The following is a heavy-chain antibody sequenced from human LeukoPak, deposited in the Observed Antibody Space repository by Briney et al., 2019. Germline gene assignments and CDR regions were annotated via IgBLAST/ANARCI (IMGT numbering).Heavy chain of an antibody. D-gene: IGHD5-12*01. V-gene: IGHV1-18*04. Sequence: ASVKVSCTASGYTFINYGFSWVRQAPGQGLEWMGWISAYNGNTNYLQKFQGRVTMTTDTSTNTVYMELRSLRSDDTAVYYCARVSTNSRVAGYDPQWYFDLWGRGTPVTVSP. CDR1: GYTFINYG. CDR2: ISAYNGNT. J-gene: IGHJ2*01. CDR3: ARVSTNSRVAGYDPQWYFDL.